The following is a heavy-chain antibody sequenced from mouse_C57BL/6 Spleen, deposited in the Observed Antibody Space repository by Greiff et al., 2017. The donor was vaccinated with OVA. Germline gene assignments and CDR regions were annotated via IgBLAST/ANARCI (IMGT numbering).Heavy chain of an antibody. CDR1: GYTFTEYT. D-gene: IGHD4-1*01. V-gene: IGHV1-62-2*01. J-gene: IGHJ3*01. CDR3: ARHGAGPPFAY. Sequence: QVQLQQSGAELVKPGASVKLSCTASGYTFTEYTIHWVKQRSGQGLEWIGWFYPGSGSIKYTEKFKDKVTLTADNSSSTVYMELSSLTSEAAAVYFCARHGAGPPFAYWGQGTLVTVAA. CDR2: FYPGSGSI.